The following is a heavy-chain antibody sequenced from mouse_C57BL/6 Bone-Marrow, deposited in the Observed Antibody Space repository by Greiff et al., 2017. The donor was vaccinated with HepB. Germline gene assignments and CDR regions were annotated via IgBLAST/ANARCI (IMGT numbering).Heavy chain of an antibody. D-gene: IGHD1-1*01. Sequence: EVMLVESGGGLVQPGGSLKLSCAASGFTFSDYYMYWVRQTPEKRLEWVAYISNGGGSTYYPDTVKGRFTISRDNAKNTLYLQMSRLKSEDTAMYYCARRFITTVVATDYAMDYWGQGTSVTVSS. V-gene: IGHV5-12*01. CDR2: ISNGGGST. CDR1: GFTFSDYY. CDR3: ARRFITTVVATDYAMDY. J-gene: IGHJ4*01.